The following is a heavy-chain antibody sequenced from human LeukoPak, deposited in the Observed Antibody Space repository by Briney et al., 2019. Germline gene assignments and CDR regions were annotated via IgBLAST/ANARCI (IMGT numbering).Heavy chain of an antibody. CDR2: IYYSGST. CDR1: GGSISSGGYY. CDR3: AREGVGATGSYS. V-gene: IGHV4-31*03. D-gene: IGHD1-26*01. Sequence: SETLSLTCTVSGGSISSGGYYWSWIRQHPGKGLEWIGYIYYSGSTYYNPSLKSRVTISVDTSQTQFSLKLSSVTAADTAVYYCAREGVGATGSYSWGQGTPVTVS. J-gene: IGHJ4*02.